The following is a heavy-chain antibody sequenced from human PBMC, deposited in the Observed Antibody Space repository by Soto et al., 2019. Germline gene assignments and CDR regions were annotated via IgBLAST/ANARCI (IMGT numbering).Heavy chain of an antibody. Sequence: SETLSLTCTVSGGSISSSSYYWGWIRQPPGKGLEWIGSIYYSGSTYYNPSLKSRVTISVDTSKNQFSLKLSSVTAADTAVYYCARLNDSSGYYFDYWGQGTLVTVSS. V-gene: IGHV4-39*01. CDR1: GGSISSSSYY. J-gene: IGHJ4*02. D-gene: IGHD3-22*01. CDR3: ARLNDSSGYYFDY. CDR2: IYYSGST.